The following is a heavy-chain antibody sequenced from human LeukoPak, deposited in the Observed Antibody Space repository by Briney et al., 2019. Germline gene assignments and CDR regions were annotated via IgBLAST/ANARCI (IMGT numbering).Heavy chain of an antibody. J-gene: IGHJ4*02. V-gene: IGHV4-59*01. CDR2: IYYSGGT. D-gene: IGHD6-13*01. Sequence: SETLSLTCTVSGGSISSYYWSWIRQPPGKGLEWIGYIYYSGGTNYNPSLMSRVTISLDASKNQFSLKLSSVTAADTAVYYCARAPSPYSSSWTPFDYWGQGTLVTVSS. CDR3: ARAPSPYSSSWTPFDY. CDR1: GGSISSYY.